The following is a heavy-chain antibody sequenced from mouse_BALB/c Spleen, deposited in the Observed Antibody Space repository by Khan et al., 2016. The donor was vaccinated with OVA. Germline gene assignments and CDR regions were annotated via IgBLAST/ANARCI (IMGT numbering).Heavy chain of an antibody. CDR2: ISSGGHYT. J-gene: IGHJ4*01. D-gene: IGHD2-2*01. V-gene: IGHV5-9-3*01. CDR1: GFTFSSYA. Sequence: EVELVESGGGLVKPGGSLKLSCSASGFTFSSYAMSWVRQTPEQRLELVATISSGGHYTFYPDSVKGRFTISRDNARNTLYLQMSSLRSEDTAMYYCARSLVDYYASDYWGQGTSVTVSS. CDR3: ARSLVDYYASDY.